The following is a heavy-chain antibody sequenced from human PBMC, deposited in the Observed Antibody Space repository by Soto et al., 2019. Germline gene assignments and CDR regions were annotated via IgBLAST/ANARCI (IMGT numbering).Heavy chain of an antibody. CDR3: VRLNSRISAASPGREHRLVP. Sequence: QLQLQESGPGLVKPSETLSLTCTVSGGSISSNSCYWGWIRQPPGKGLEWIGDSYYTGTTYYNPSPKRPVTMSLDTCTAPVSLKLRAVAGAGTAIYYCVRLNSRISAASPGREHRLVPWGPGTLVSVSS. D-gene: IGHD1-26*01. J-gene: IGHJ5*02. V-gene: IGHV4-39*02. CDR2: SYYTGTT. CDR1: GGSISSNSCY.